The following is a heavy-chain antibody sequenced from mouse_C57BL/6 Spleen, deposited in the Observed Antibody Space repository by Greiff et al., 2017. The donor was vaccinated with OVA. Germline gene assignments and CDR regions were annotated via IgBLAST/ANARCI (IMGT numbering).Heavy chain of an antibody. D-gene: IGHD1-1*02. J-gene: IGHJ4*01. CDR2: INPNNGGT. CDR3: ARCLWSRDYYAMDY. V-gene: IGHV1-26*01. CDR1: GYTFTDYY. Sequence: EVQLQQSGPELVKPGASVKISCKASGYTFTDYYMNWVKQSHGKSLEWIGDINPNNGGTSYNQKFKGKATLTVDKSSSTAYMELRSLTSEDSAVYYCARCLWSRDYYAMDYWGQGTSVTVSS.